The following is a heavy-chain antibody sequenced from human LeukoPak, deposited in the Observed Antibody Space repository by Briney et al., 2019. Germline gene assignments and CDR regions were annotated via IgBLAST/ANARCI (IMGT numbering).Heavy chain of an antibody. J-gene: IGHJ4*02. D-gene: IGHD5-18*01. CDR3: ASGGGAYSYGYLDY. CDR1: GFTFSRYA. Sequence: GGSLRLSCAASGFTFSRYAMHWVRQAPGKGLEWVAVISYDGSNKYYADSVKGRFTISRDNSKNTLCLQMNSLRAEDTAVFYCASGGGAYSYGYLDYWGRGTLVTVSS. CDR2: ISYDGSNK. V-gene: IGHV3-30-3*01.